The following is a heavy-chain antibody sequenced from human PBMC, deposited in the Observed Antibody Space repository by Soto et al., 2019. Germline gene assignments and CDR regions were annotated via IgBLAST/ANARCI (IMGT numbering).Heavy chain of an antibody. CDR2: ISSSSYI. D-gene: IGHD2-2*01. CDR3: ARDLGDIVVVPAASRFDP. CDR1: GFTFSSYS. V-gene: IGHV3-21*01. J-gene: IGHJ5*02. Sequence: GGSLRLSCAASGFTFSSYSMNWIRQAPGKGLEWVSSISSSSYIYYADSVKGRFTISRDNAKNSLYLQMNSLRAEDTAVYYCARDLGDIVVVPAASRFDPWGQGTLVTVSS.